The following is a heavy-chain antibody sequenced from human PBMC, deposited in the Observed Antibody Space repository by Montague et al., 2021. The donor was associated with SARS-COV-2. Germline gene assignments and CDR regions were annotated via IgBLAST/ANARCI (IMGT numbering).Heavy chain of an antibody. V-gene: IGHV6-1*01. J-gene: IGHJ4*02. D-gene: IGHD2-8*01. CDR1: GDSVWSNTAA. CDR2: TNYRSKWTS. CDR3: VRDTVYAQAGFDA. Sequence: CAISGDSVWSNTAAWNWIRQSPSGGLEWLGRTNYRSKWTSDYAPYVEGRISIDTDTSKNQFFLQMRSVTPVDTGVYYCVRDTVYAQAGFDAWGQGTLVTVSS.